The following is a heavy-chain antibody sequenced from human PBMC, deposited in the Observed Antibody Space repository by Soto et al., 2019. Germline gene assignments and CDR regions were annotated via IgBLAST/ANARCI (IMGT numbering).Heavy chain of an antibody. D-gene: IGHD3-3*01. J-gene: IGHJ4*02. V-gene: IGHV3-23*01. CDR1: GFSFSSYA. CDR3: ARWSYLDY. Sequence: GGSLRLSCAASGFSFSSYAMSWVRQAPGKGLEWVSTISGSDGKTFYADSVKGRFSISRDTSKNTLYLQMNSLRADDTAVYYCARWSYLDYWGQGTRVTVYS. CDR2: ISGSDGKT.